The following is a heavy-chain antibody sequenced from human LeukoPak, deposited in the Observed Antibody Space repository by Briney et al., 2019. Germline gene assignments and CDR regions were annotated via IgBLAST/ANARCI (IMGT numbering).Heavy chain of an antibody. CDR3: ARPTYCGSNCYFNFDY. CDR1: GYTFATYF. D-gene: IGHD2-21*02. J-gene: IGHJ4*02. Sequence: GASVKVSCKTSGYTFATYFMHWVRQAPGQGLEWMGYIKPNSGVTNYAQKFWGRVTMTWDTSLSPAYIELSGLTSDDMAIYYCARPTYCGSNCYFNFDYWGQGTLVTVSS. V-gene: IGHV1-2*02. CDR2: IKPNSGVT.